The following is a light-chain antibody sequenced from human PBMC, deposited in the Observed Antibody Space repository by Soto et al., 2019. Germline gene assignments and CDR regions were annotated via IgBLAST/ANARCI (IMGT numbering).Light chain of an antibody. V-gene: IGLV1-36*01. J-gene: IGLJ2*01. CDR2: YDD. Sequence: QSVLTQSPSVSEAPRQRVTISCSGSSSNIGNNAVNWYQQLPGKAPKLLIYYDDLLPSGVSDRFSGSRSGTSASLAISGLQSEDEADYYCAAWDVSLNGLVFGGGTKLTVL. CDR3: AAWDVSLNGLV. CDR1: SSNIGNNA.